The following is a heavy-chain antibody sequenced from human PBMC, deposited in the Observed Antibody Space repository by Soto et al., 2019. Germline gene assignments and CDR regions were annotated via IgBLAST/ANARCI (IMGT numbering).Heavy chain of an antibody. J-gene: IGHJ4*02. V-gene: IGHV3-33*05. CDR1: GFTFRSYV. Sequence: QVQLVESGGGVVQPGTSLRLSCVGSGFTFRSYVIHWVRQAPGKGLEWVALTSYDGSNNFYGDSVKGRFTISRDNSRNTVELQRDSLSLEDTALYYCARWGTTGGLDVWGQGTLVSVSS. CDR3: ARWGTTGGLDV. CDR2: TSYDGSNN. D-gene: IGHD3-16*01.